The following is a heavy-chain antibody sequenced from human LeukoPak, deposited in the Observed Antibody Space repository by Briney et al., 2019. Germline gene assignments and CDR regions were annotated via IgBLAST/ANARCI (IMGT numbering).Heavy chain of an antibody. V-gene: IGHV1-69*04. CDR2: IIPILGIA. CDR3: ARVRSYCSGGSCYSD. J-gene: IGHJ4*02. D-gene: IGHD2-15*01. CDR1: GGTFSSYA. Sequence: SVKVSCKASGGTFSSYAISWVRQAPGQGLEWMGRIIPILGIANYAQKFQGRVTITADKPTSTAYMELSSLRSEDTAVYYCARVRSYCSGGSCYSDWGQGTLVTVSS.